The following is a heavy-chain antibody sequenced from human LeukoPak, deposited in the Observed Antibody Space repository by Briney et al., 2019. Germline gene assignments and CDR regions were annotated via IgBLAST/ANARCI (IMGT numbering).Heavy chain of an antibody. CDR1: GGTFSSYT. Sequence: SVKVSCKASGGTFSSYTISWVRQAPGQGLEWMGRIIPIFGTANYAQKFQGRVTITTDESTSTAYMELSSLRSEDTAVYYCARRNLWTQNDAFDIWGQGTMVTVSS. J-gene: IGHJ3*02. V-gene: IGHV1-69*05. D-gene: IGHD2-21*01. CDR2: IIPIFGTA. CDR3: ARRNLWTQNDAFDI.